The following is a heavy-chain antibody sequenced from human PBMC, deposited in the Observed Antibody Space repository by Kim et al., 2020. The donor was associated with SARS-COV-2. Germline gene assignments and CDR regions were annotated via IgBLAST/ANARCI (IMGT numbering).Heavy chain of an antibody. CDR1: GGSFSDYY. Sequence: SETLSLTCAVYGGSFSDYYWSWIRQSPGRGLEWIGETTHGGSTNYNPSLKSRAAISIDTSKNQFSLKLSSVTAADTAVYYCARGKRDISMVVVIFTADSQHCAPWGQGTPVTVPS. CDR2: TTHGGST. CDR3: ARGKRDISMVVVIFTADSQHCAP. D-gene: IGHD3-22*01. J-gene: IGHJ5*02. V-gene: IGHV4-34*01.